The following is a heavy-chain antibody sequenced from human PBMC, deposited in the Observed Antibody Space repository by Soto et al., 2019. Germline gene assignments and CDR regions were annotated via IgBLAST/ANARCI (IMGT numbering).Heavy chain of an antibody. J-gene: IGHJ4*02. D-gene: IGHD6-19*01. CDR2: INPNSGGT. V-gene: IGHV1-2*02. CDR1: GYTFTGYY. CDR3: ARPEDSTGYSSGWYVYYFDD. Sequence: ASVQVSCKASGYTFTGYYMHWVRQAPGQGLEWMGWINPNSGGTNYAQKFQGRVTMTRDTSISTAYMELSRLRSDDTAVYYCARPEDSTGYSSGWYVYYFDDWGQGTLVSVSS.